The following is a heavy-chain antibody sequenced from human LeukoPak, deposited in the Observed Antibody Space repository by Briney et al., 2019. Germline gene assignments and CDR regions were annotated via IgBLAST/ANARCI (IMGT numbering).Heavy chain of an antibody. CDR1: GGSISSYY. Sequence: SETLSLTCTVSGGSISSYYWSWIRQPPGKGLEWIGYIYYSGSTNYNPSLKSRVTISVDTSKNQFSLKLSSVTAADTAVYYCARGSPPYDYVWGSYRYYFDYWGQGTLVTVSS. CDR2: IYYSGST. J-gene: IGHJ4*02. D-gene: IGHD3-16*02. CDR3: ARGSPPYDYVWGSYRYYFDY. V-gene: IGHV4-59*12.